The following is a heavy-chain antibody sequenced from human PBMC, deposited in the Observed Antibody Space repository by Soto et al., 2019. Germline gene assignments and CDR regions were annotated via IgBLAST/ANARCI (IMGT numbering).Heavy chain of an antibody. Sequence: RLSCAASGFTFSSYAMSWVRQAPGKGLEWVSAISGSGGSTYYADSVKGRFTISRDNSKNTLYLQMNSLRAEDTAVYYCAKTWIQPSYYFDYWGQGTLVTVSS. CDR3: AKTWIQPSYYFDY. CDR1: GFTFSSYA. J-gene: IGHJ4*02. CDR2: ISGSGGST. D-gene: IGHD5-18*01. V-gene: IGHV3-23*01.